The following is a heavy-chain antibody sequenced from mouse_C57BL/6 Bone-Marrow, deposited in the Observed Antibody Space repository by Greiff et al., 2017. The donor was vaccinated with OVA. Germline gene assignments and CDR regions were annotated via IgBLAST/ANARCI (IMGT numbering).Heavy chain of an antibody. V-gene: IGHV1-82*01. Sequence: VQLQQSGPELVKPGASVKISCKASGYAFSSSWMNWVKQRPGKGLEWIGRIYPGDGDTNYNGKFKGKATLTADKSSSTAYMQLSSLTSEDSAVYFCARYYYGRGDYFDYWGQGTTLTVPS. CDR3: ARYYYGRGDYFDY. CDR2: IYPGDGDT. CDR1: GYAFSSSW. J-gene: IGHJ2*01. D-gene: IGHD1-1*01.